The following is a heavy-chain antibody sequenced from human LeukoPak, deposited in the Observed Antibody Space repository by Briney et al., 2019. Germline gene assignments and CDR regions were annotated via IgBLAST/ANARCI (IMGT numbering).Heavy chain of an antibody. Sequence: GGSLRLSCAASGFTFSSYGMHWVRQAPGKGLEWVAFIRYDGNNKYYADSVKGRFTISRDNSKNTLYLQMNSLRAEDTAVYYCAKESGADWAVAGTGYFDYWGQGTLVTVSS. CDR2: IRYDGNNK. CDR1: GFTFSSYG. D-gene: IGHD6-19*01. J-gene: IGHJ4*02. CDR3: AKESGADWAVAGTGYFDY. V-gene: IGHV3-30*02.